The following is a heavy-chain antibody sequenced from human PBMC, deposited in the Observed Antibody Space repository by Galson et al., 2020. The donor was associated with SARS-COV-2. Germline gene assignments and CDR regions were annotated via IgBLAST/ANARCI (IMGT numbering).Heavy chain of an antibody. CDR1: GFTFDDYA. CDR3: AREGASAFDI. Sequence: SLKISCAASGFTFDDYAMHWVRQAPGKGLEWVSGISWNSGSIGYADSVKGRFTISRDNAKNSLYLQMNSLRAEDTAVYYCAREGASAFDIWGQGTMVTVSS. V-gene: IGHV3-9*01. J-gene: IGHJ3*02. CDR2: ISWNSGSI.